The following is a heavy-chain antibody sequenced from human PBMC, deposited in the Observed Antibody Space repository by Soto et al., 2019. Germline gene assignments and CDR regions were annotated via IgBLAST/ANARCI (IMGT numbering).Heavy chain of an antibody. D-gene: IGHD4-17*01. CDR2: VYARGAT. J-gene: IGHJ6*02. V-gene: IGHV4-59*10. CDR3: AGSSGDDFFYCGMDV. Sequence: SETLSLTCSVSGASITSHYWSWIRQSAGEGLQWIGRVYARGATNYNPSLKSRVTISGDTSKNQFSLKLTSVTAADTAVYHCAGSSGDDFFYCGMDVWGHGTTVTVSS. CDR1: GASITSHY.